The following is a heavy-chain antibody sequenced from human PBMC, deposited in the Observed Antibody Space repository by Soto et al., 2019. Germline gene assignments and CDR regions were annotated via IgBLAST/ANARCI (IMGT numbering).Heavy chain of an antibody. CDR3: AKDLRTPGPFYYDSSGYLPRDS. CDR1: GFTFSSYG. Sequence: QVQLVESGGGVVQPGRSLRLSCAASGFTFSSYGMHWVRQAPGKGLEWVAVISYDGINKYYTDSVKGRFTISRDNSKNTLFLKTNSLTTDDTAVYYCAKDLRTPGPFYYDSSGYLPRDSWGQGTLVTVSS. V-gene: IGHV3-30*18. CDR2: ISYDGINK. J-gene: IGHJ4*02. D-gene: IGHD3-22*01.